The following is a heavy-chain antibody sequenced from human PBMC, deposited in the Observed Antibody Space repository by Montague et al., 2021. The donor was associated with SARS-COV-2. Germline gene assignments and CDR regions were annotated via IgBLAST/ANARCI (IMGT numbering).Heavy chain of an antibody. J-gene: IGHJ2*01. CDR3: ARDGYNAHQNYWYFDL. CDR1: GGSFGDDH. CDR2: IYYSGST. D-gene: IGHD5-24*01. V-gene: IGHV4-59*12. Sequence: SETLSLTCAVYGGSFGDDHWSWIRQPPGKGLEWIGYIYYSGSTNYSPSLKSRVTIPVDTSKDQFSLKLSSVTAADTAVYYCARDGYNAHQNYWYFDLWGRGTLVTVSS.